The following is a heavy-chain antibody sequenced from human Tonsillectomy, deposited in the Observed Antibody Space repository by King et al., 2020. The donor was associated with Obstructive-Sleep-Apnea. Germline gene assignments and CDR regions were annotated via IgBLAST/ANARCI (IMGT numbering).Heavy chain of an antibody. J-gene: IGHJ3*02. CDR3: ARPIDSSGYYSAFDI. D-gene: IGHD3-22*01. Sequence: VQLVESGAEVKKPGESLKISCKGFGYSFTNYWIGWVRQMPGKGLEWMGIIYPGDSNTRYSPSFQGQVTISDDKSISTAYLQWSSLKASDTAMYYCARPIDSSGYYSAFDIWGQGTMVTVSS. CDR1: GYSFTNYW. CDR2: IYPGDSNT. V-gene: IGHV5-51*01.